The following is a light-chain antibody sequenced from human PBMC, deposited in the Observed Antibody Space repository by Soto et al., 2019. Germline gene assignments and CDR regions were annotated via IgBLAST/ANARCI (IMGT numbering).Light chain of an antibody. V-gene: IGKV3-20*01. CDR3: QQYDSSPLT. CDR1: QSVSSSF. CDR2: GAS. J-gene: IGKJ4*01. Sequence: EIVLTQSPGTLSLSPGERVTLSCRASQSVSSSFLAWYQQKPGQAPRLLIYGASSRATGIPDRFSGSGSGTDFTLTISRLEPEDFPVYYCQQYDSSPLTFGGGTKVEIK.